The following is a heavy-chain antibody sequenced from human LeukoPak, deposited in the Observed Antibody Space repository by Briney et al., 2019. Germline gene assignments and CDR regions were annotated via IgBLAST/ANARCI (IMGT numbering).Heavy chain of an antibody. V-gene: IGHV3-23*01. Sequence: GGSLRLSCAASGFTFSSYAMSWVRQAPGKGLEWVSAISGSGGSTYYADSVKGRFSISRDNSKNTLYLQMNSLRAEDTAVYYCAKAGSSWYHGGAFDIWGQGTMVTVSS. D-gene: IGHD6-13*01. CDR1: GFTFSSYA. J-gene: IGHJ3*02. CDR3: AKAGSSWYHGGAFDI. CDR2: ISGSGGST.